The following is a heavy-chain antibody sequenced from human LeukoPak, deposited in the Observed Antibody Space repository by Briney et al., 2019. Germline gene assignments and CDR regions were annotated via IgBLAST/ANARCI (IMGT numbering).Heavy chain of an antibody. Sequence: ASVKVSCKASGYTFTRYGISWVRQAPGQGLEWMGWISAYNGNTNYAQKLQGRVTMTTDTSTSTAYMELRSLRSDDTAVYYCARDIWARGLPGYWGQGTLVTVSS. V-gene: IGHV1-18*01. CDR3: ARDIWARGLPGY. CDR1: GYTFTRYG. J-gene: IGHJ4*02. D-gene: IGHD3-16*01. CDR2: ISAYNGNT.